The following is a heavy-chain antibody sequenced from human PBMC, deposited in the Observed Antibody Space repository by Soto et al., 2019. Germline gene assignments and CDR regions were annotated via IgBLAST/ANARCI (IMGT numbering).Heavy chain of an antibody. Sequence: GGSLRLSCAASGFTFSSYWMSWVRQAPGKGLEWVANIKQDGSEKYYVDSVKGRFTISRDNAKNSLYLQMNSLRAEDTAVYYCARDLGFLSVTTNSIDYWGQGTLVTVSS. J-gene: IGHJ4*02. CDR2: IKQDGSEK. D-gene: IGHD4-17*01. V-gene: IGHV3-7*01. CDR3: ARDLGFLSVTTNSIDY. CDR1: GFTFSSYW.